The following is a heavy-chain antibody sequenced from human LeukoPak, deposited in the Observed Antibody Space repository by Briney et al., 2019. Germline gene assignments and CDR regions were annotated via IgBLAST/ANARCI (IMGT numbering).Heavy chain of an antibody. CDR3: ARHSRDYGDALDY. V-gene: IGHV4-59*08. D-gene: IGHD4-17*01. CDR1: GGSISSYY. J-gene: IGHJ4*02. Sequence: SETLSLTCTVSGGSISSYYWSWIRQPPGKGLEWIGYIYYSGSTNYNPSLKSRVTISVDTSKNQFSLKLSSVTAADTAVYYCARHSRDYGDALDYWGQGTLVTVSS. CDR2: IYYSGST.